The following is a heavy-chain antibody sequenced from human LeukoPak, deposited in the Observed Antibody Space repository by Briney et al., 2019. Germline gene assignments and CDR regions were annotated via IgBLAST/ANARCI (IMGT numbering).Heavy chain of an antibody. J-gene: IGHJ3*02. Sequence: GGSLRLSCAASGFTFSSYAMSWVRQAPGKGLEWVSAISGSGGSTYYADSVKGRFTISRDNAKNSLYLQMNSLRAEDTAVYYCARGPMGYCSSTSCHDAFDIWGQGTMVTVSS. D-gene: IGHD2-2*01. CDR1: GFTFSSYA. CDR2: ISGSGGST. V-gene: IGHV3-23*01. CDR3: ARGPMGYCSSTSCHDAFDI.